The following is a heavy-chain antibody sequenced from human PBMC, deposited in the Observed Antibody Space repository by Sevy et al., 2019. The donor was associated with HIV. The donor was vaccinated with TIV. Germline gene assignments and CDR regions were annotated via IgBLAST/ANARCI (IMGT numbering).Heavy chain of an antibody. D-gene: IGHD3-10*01. Sequence: ASVKVSCEASGGTFSNFAITWVRQAPGQGLEWMGGIIPLLRTTDYAQKFQGRVTITADESTSTAYMELSSLRSEDTAMYYCARYFGEWYFDLWGRGTLVTVSS. CDR3: ARYFGEWYFDL. J-gene: IGHJ2*01. V-gene: IGHV1-69*13. CDR1: GGTFSNFA. CDR2: IIPLLRTT.